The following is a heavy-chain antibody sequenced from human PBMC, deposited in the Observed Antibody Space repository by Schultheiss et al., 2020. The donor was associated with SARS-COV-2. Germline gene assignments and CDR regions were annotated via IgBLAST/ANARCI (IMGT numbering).Heavy chain of an antibody. D-gene: IGHD3-9*01. CDR3: AREGGYFDWLLEDN. CDR2: IYYSGST. Sequence: LRLSCTVSGGSISSGDYYWSWIRQPPGKGLEWIGYIYYSGSTYYNPSLKSRVTISVDTSKNQFSLKLSSVTAADTAVYYCAREGGYFDWLLEDNWGQGTLVTVSS. CDR1: GGSISSGDYY. V-gene: IGHV4-30-4*01. J-gene: IGHJ4*02.